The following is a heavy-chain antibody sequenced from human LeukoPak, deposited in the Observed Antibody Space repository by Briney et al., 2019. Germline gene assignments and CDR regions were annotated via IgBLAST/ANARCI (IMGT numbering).Heavy chain of an antibody. D-gene: IGHD3-3*01. CDR3: ARSRGVLDYFHH. CDR1: GGSISSYY. J-gene: IGHJ1*01. V-gene: IGHV4-59*01. Sequence: MASETLSLTCTVSGGSISSYYWNWIRQPPGKGLERIGYIYYSGSTNYNPSLKSRVTISVDRSKNQFSLKLSSVTAADTAVYYCARSRGVLDYFHHWGQGTLVTVSS. CDR2: IYYSGST.